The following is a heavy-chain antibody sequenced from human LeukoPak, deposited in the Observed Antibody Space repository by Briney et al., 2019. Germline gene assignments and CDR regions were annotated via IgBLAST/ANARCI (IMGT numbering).Heavy chain of an antibody. CDR2: ISGRGNSI. J-gene: IGHJ6*03. Sequence: GGSLRLSCAASGFTFSDYYMSWVRQAPGKGREWVSYISGRGNSIYYADSVKGRFTSSRDNAKNSLYLQMNSLRAEDTAVYYFARQDRNYGRGWQYYHMDVWGKGTTVTVSS. CDR3: ARQDRNYGRGWQYYHMDV. CDR1: GFTFSDYY. V-gene: IGHV3-11*04. D-gene: IGHD4-11*01.